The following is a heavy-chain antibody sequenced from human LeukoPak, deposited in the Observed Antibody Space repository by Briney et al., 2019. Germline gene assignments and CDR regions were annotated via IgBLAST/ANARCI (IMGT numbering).Heavy chain of an antibody. CDR2: IYPADSDT. D-gene: IGHD1-1*01. J-gene: IGHJ3*02. Sequence: GESLKISCQASGYSFPDYWIGWVRQMPGKGLEWMGIIYPADSDTRYSPSFQGQVTISADKSNSAAYLQWSRLKASDTAMYYCARRGTAFDAFDIWAKGQWSPSLQ. V-gene: IGHV5-51*01. CDR1: GYSFPDYW. CDR3: ARRGTAFDAFDI.